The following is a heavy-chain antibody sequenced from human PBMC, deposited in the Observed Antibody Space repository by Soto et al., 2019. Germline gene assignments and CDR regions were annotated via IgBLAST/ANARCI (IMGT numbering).Heavy chain of an antibody. Sequence: ETLSLTCSVSGASIDNYHWSWIRQSAGKGLEWIGRIAPSGSTNYNPSLKGRVTMSVDTSKTHFSLKMRSVTAADTAVYFCARDRSAAGPSNWFDPWGQGTLVTVSS. D-gene: IGHD6-13*01. CDR2: IAPSGST. CDR3: ARDRSAAGPSNWFDP. V-gene: IGHV4-4*07. J-gene: IGHJ5*02. CDR1: GASIDNYH.